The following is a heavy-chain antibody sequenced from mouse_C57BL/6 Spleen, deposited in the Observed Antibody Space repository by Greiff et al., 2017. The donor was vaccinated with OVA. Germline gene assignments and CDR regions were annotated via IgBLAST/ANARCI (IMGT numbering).Heavy chain of an antibody. D-gene: IGHD1-1*01. Sequence: QVQLQQSGAELVKPGASVKISCKASGYAFSSYWMNWVKQRPGKGLEWIGQIYPGDGDTNYNGKFKGKATLTADKSSSTAYMQRSSLTSEDSAVYFCARSGTTVVAPFDYWGQGTTLTVSS. J-gene: IGHJ2*01. V-gene: IGHV1-80*01. CDR1: GYAFSSYW. CDR3: ARSGTTVVAPFDY. CDR2: IYPGDGDT.